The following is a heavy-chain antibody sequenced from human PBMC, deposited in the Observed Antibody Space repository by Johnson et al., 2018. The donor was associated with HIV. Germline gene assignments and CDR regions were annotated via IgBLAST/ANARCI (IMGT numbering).Heavy chain of an antibody. CDR1: GFTFSSYA. V-gene: IGHV3-30-3*01. Sequence: QVQLVESGGGVVQPGGSLRLSCAASGFTFSSYAMHWVRQAPGKGLEWVAVISYDGSNKYYADSVKGRFTISRDNSKNTLYLQMNSLRAEDTAVYYCAKDDRISSWGQGTMVIVSS. CDR3: AKDDRISS. J-gene: IGHJ3*01. CDR2: ISYDGSNK. D-gene: IGHD1-14*01.